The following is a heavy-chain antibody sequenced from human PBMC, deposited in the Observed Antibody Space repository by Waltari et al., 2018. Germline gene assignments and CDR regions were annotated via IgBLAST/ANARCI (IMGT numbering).Heavy chain of an antibody. V-gene: IGHV1-46*01. CDR1: GYTFTSYY. Sequence: QVQLVQSGAEVKKPGASVKVSCKASGYTFTSYYMHWVRQAPGQGLEWMGIINPRGGSTSYAQKFQGRVTMTRDTSTSTVYMELSSLRSEDTAVYYCARYDYGDNFDYWGQGTLVTVSS. CDR2: INPRGGST. D-gene: IGHD4-17*01. J-gene: IGHJ4*02. CDR3: ARYDYGDNFDY.